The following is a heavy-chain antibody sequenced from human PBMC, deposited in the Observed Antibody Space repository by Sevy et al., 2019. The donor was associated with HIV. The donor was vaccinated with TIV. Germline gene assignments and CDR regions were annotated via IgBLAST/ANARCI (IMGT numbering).Heavy chain of an antibody. Sequence: SETLSLTCTVSGGSLNTYGWSWIRQPPGKGLEWIGYAYSNGGTNCNPSLKSRLTILVGTSERQFSLQLSSVTPADTAVYYCGRDNWGSIDYWGQGVLVTVSS. V-gene: IGHV4-59*01. CDR2: AYSNGGT. CDR1: GGSLNTYG. J-gene: IGHJ4*02. CDR3: GRDNWGSIDY. D-gene: IGHD7-27*01.